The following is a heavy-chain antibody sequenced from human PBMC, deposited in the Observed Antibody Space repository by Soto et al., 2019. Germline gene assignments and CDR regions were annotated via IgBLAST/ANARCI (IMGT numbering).Heavy chain of an antibody. CDR3: ARAASSGTYLRVSYFDY. CDR2: IHYSGST. V-gene: IGHV4-59*01. D-gene: IGHD1-26*01. J-gene: IGHJ4*02. Sequence: SETLSLTCTVSGGSISSYNLIWIRQSPGKVLQCIGYIHYSGSTNYNPSLKSRVTISVDRSKNQFSLKVSSVTAADTALYFCARAASSGTYLRVSYFDYWGQGTLVPVSS. CDR1: GGSISSYN.